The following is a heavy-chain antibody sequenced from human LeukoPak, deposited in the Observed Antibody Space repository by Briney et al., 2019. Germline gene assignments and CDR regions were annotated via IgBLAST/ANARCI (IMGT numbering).Heavy chain of an antibody. Sequence: GGSLRLSCAASGFTVSSNYMSWVRQAPGKGLEWVSVIYSGGGTYYADSVKGRFTISRDTSMNTLYLRMNSLRADDTAVCYCARGPPGQQLLFWGQGTLVTVSS. CDR2: IYSGGGT. CDR3: ARGPPGQQLLF. CDR1: GFTVSSNY. V-gene: IGHV3-66*01. J-gene: IGHJ4*02. D-gene: IGHD6-13*01.